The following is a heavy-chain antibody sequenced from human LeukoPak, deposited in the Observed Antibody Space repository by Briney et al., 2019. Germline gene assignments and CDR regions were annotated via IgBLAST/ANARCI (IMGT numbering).Heavy chain of an antibody. V-gene: IGHV3-21*01. Sequence: GGSLRLSCAASGVTFSSYSMNWVRQAPAKGLEWVSSISSSSSYIYYADSVTGRFTFSRDNAQNSLYLQMNSLRAEDTAVYYCALQGPYCSSTSCYIEDAFDMWGQGTMVTVSS. CDR1: GVTFSSYS. CDR3: ALQGPYCSSTSCYIEDAFDM. D-gene: IGHD2-2*02. CDR2: ISSSSSYI. J-gene: IGHJ3*02.